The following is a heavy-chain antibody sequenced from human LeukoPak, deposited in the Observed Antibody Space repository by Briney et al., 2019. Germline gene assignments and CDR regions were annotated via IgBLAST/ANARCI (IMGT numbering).Heavy chain of an antibody. V-gene: IGHV3-30*02. Sequence: GGSLRLSCAASGFTFSSYGMHWVRQAPGKGLEWVAFIQYDGSNKYYADSVKGRFTISRDNSKNTLYLQMNSLRAEDTAVYYCAKKGAKDIVVVPAPEGWFDPWGQGTLVTVSS. CDR2: IQYDGSNK. D-gene: IGHD2-2*01. CDR1: GFTFSSYG. J-gene: IGHJ5*02. CDR3: AKKGAKDIVVVPAPEGWFDP.